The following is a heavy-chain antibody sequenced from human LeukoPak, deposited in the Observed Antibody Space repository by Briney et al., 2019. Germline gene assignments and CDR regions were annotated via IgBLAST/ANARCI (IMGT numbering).Heavy chain of an antibody. Sequence: PGGSLRLSCAASGFTFSNYWMSWVRQAPGKGLEWVANIKEDGSEKYYVDSVKGRFTISRDNAKNSLSLQVNSLSAEDTAVYHCARSRSGYYEDYWGLGTLVTVSS. CDR1: GFTFSNYW. CDR2: IKEDGSEK. V-gene: IGHV3-7*01. J-gene: IGHJ4*02. CDR3: ARSRSGYYEDY. D-gene: IGHD3-22*01.